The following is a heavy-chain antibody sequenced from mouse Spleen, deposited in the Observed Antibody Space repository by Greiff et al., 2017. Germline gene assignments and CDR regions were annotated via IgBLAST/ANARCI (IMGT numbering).Heavy chain of an antibody. Sequence: EVKLMESGGGLVKPGGSLKLSCAASGFTFSDYGMHWVRQAPEKGLEWVAYISSGSSTIYYADTVKGRFTISRDNAKNTLFLQMTSLRSEDTAMYYCARDDGYLMDYWGQGTSVTVSS. CDR2: ISSGSSTI. J-gene: IGHJ4*01. CDR1: GFTFSDYG. V-gene: IGHV5-17*01. CDR3: ARDDGYLMDY. D-gene: IGHD2-3*01.